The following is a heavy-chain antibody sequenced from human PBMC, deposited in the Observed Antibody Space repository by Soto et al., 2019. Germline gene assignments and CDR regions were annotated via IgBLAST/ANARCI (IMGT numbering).Heavy chain of an antibody. Sequence: ASVKVSCKASGYTFTSYGISWVRQAPGQGLEWMGWISAYNGNTNYAQKLQGRVTMTTDTSTSTAYMELRSLRSDDTAVYYCARGAPSSVLMVYAIFDYWGQGTLVTVSS. D-gene: IGHD2-8*01. CDR2: ISAYNGNT. CDR3: ARGAPSSVLMVYAIFDY. V-gene: IGHV1-18*01. CDR1: GYTFTSYG. J-gene: IGHJ4*02.